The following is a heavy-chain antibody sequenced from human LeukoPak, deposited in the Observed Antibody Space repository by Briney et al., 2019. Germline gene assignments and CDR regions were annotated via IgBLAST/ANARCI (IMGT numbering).Heavy chain of an antibody. CDR1: GGSISSYY. CDR2: IYYSGST. CDR3: AREYKGWYYFDY. D-gene: IGHD6-19*01. Sequence: SETLSLTCTVSGGSISSYYWSWIRQPPGKGLEWIGYIYYSGSTNYNPSLKSRVTISVDTSKNQFSLKLSSVTAADAAVYYCAREYKGWYYFDYWGQGTLVTVSS. V-gene: IGHV4-59*01. J-gene: IGHJ4*02.